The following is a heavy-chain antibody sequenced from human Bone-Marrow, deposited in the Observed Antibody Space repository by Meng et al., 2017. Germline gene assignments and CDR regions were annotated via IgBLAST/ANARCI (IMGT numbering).Heavy chain of an antibody. CDR2: IIPIFGTA. CDR3: AREVAVAGTAFDV. D-gene: IGHD6-19*01. V-gene: IGHV1-69*05. J-gene: IGHJ3*01. Sequence: SVKVSCKASGGTFSSYAISWVRQAPGQGLEWMGGIIPIFGTANYGQKFQGRVTITTDESTSTAYMELSSLRSEDTAVYYCAREVAVAGTAFDVWGQGTMVTVSS. CDR1: GGTFSSYA.